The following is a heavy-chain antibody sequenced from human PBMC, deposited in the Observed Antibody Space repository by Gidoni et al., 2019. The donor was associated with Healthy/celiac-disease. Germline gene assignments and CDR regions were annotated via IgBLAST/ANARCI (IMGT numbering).Heavy chain of an antibody. Sequence: QVQLVQSGAEVKKPGASVKVSCRASGHTFTSYYMHWVRQAPGQGLVWMGIINPSGGNTSYAQKFQGRVTMTRDTSTSTVYMELSSLRAEDTAVYYCARWSGAVVTAIDYWGQGTLVTVSS. CDR3: ARWSGAVVTAIDY. D-gene: IGHD2-21*02. CDR1: GHTFTSYY. V-gene: IGHV1-46*01. J-gene: IGHJ4*02. CDR2: INPSGGNT.